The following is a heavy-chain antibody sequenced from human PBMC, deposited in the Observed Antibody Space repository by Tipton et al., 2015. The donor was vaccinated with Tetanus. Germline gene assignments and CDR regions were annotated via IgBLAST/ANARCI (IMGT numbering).Heavy chain of an antibody. CDR3: ATEYSSSSGYYYYGMDV. CDR1: GFTFSSYS. CDR2: IGTSSTYI. D-gene: IGHD6-6*01. V-gene: IGHV3-21*01. J-gene: IGHJ6*02. Sequence: SLRLSCAASGFTFSSYSMNWVRQAPGKGLEWVSSIGTSSTYIYYADSVKGRFTISRDDAKNSLYLQMNSLRAEDTAVYYCATEYSSSSGYYYYGMDVWGQGTTVTVSS.